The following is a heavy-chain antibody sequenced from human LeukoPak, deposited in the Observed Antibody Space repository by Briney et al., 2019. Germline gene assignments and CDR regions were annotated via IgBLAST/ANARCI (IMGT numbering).Heavy chain of an antibody. V-gene: IGHV3-11*01. J-gene: IGHJ4*02. CDR1: GFIITDYH. D-gene: IGHD3-3*01. CDR3: GGSWINFWSGGGIDY. Sequence: PGGSLRLSCVVSGFIITDYHMSWIRQAPGKGLEWVSYISRSATTIHYADSVKGRFSISRDDAKDSLYLEMNSLRAADTDIYYCGGSWINFWSGGGIDYWGQGSLVTVSS. CDR2: ISRSATTI.